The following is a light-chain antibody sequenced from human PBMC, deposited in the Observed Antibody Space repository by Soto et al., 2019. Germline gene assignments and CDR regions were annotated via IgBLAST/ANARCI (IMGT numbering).Light chain of an antibody. CDR1: QTISTD. CDR2: GAS. CDR3: QRNNKWPPVT. Sequence: EVVMTQSPATVSVFPGEGVTLSCRASQTISTDLAWYQQKPGQAPRLLSYGASTRATGVPDRFSGGGSGTEFTLTISSLQSVECAFYYCQRNNKWPPVTFGGGTKLEIK. V-gene: IGKV3-15*01. J-gene: IGKJ4*01.